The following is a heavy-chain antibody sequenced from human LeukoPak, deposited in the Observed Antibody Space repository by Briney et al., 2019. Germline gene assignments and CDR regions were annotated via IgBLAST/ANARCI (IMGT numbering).Heavy chain of an antibody. Sequence: GGSLRLSCAASGFTLSIYWMHWVRQSPGQGLVWVSNMNSDGRIRNYADSVKGRFTISRDNAKNTLYLQMNNLGVDDTAVYYCARAGQYYFDYWGQGTLVTVSS. CDR2: MNSDGRIR. CDR3: ARAGQYYFDY. CDR1: GFTLSIYW. V-gene: IGHV3-74*01. J-gene: IGHJ4*02. D-gene: IGHD4-11*01.